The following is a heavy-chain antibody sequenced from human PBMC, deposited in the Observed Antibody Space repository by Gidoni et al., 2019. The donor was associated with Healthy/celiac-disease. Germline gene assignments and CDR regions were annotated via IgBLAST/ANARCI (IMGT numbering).Heavy chain of an antibody. Sequence: QVQLVESGGGLVKPGGSLRLSCAASGFTFSDYYMSWIRQAPGKGLEWVSYISSSGSTIYYADSVKGRLTIARDNAKNALYLQMNSLRAEDPAVYYCARDKAALARYFDLWGRGTLVTVSS. J-gene: IGHJ2*01. CDR3: ARDKAALARYFDL. D-gene: IGHD6-6*01. CDR2: ISSSGSTI. CDR1: GFTFSDYY. V-gene: IGHV3-11*01.